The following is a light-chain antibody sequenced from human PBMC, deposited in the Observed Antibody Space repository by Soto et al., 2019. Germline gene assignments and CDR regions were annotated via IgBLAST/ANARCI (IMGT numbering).Light chain of an antibody. J-gene: IGLJ2*01. CDR3: SSYTSSSTVV. CDR1: SSDVGGYNY. CDR2: DVS. V-gene: IGLV2-14*01. Sequence: QSALTHPASVSGSPGQSITISCTGTSSDVGGYNYVSWYQQHQGKAPKLMRYDVSNRPSGVSNRFSGSKSGNTASLTISGLQAEDEADYYCSSYTSSSTVVFGGWTKLTVL.